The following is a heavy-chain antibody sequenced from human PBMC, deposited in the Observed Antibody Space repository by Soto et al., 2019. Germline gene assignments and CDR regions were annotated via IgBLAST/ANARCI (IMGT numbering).Heavy chain of an antibody. D-gene: IGHD3-16*01. CDR2: IWYDGSNK. Sequence: QVQLVESGGGVVQPGRSLRLSCAASGFTFSSYGMHWVRQAPGKGLEWVAVIWYDGSNKYYADSVKGRFTISRDNSKNTLYLQVNSLRAEDTAVYYCAREGAGGAVFDYWGQGTLVTVSS. J-gene: IGHJ4*02. V-gene: IGHV3-33*01. CDR1: GFTFSSYG. CDR3: AREGAGGAVFDY.